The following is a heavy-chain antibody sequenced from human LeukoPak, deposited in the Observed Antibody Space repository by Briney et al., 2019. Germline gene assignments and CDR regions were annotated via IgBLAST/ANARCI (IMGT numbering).Heavy chain of an antibody. CDR2: FDPEDGET. V-gene: IGHV1-24*01. D-gene: IGHD6-13*01. CDR3: ATVIKQQGAWYFDL. J-gene: IGHJ2*01. CDR1: GYTLTELS. Sequence: ASVKVSCKVSGYTLTELSMHWVRQAPGKGLEWMGGFDPEDGETIYAQKFQGRVTMTEDTSTDTAYMELSSLRSEDTAVYYCATVIKQQGAWYFDLWGRGTLVTVSS.